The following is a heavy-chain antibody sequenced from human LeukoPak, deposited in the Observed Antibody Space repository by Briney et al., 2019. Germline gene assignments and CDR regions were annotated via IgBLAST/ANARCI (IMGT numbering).Heavy chain of an antibody. CDR3: AKDRTVGASYWYFDL. Sequence: GGSLRLSCAASGFTFGTYAMSWVRQAPGKGLEWISAISGSGGSTYYADSVKGRFTISRDNSKNTLYLQMNSLRAEDTAVYYCAKDRTVGASYWYFDLWGRGTLVTVSS. D-gene: IGHD1-26*01. V-gene: IGHV3-23*01. CDR1: GFTFGTYA. J-gene: IGHJ2*01. CDR2: ISGSGGST.